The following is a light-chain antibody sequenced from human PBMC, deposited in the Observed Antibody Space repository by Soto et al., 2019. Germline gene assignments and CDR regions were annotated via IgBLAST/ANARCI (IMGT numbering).Light chain of an antibody. CDR2: AAS. CDR3: QKVNSFPST. V-gene: IGKV1-39*01. J-gene: IGKJ5*01. CDR1: QSISSY. Sequence: DIQIVQSLSSLSPSVAAGVYITCRASQSISSYLNWYQQKPGKAPKLLIYAASSLQSGVPSRFSGSGSGTDFTLTLSSLQPEDCATYYCQKVNSFPSTFGQGTRLEIK.